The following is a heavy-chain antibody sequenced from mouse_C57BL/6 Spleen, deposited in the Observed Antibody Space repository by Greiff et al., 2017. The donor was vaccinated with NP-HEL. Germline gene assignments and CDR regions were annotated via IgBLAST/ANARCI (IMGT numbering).Heavy chain of an antibody. CDR3: ARGSWDRYYFDY. J-gene: IGHJ2*01. CDR2: INPYNGGT. CDR1: GYTFTDYY. D-gene: IGHD3-3*01. Sequence: EVQLQQSGPVLVKPGASVKMSCKASGYTFTDYYMNWVKQSHGKSLEWIGVINPYNGGTSYNQKFKGKATLTVDKSSSTAYMELNSLTSEDSAVYYCARGSWDRYYFDYWGQGTTLTVSS. V-gene: IGHV1-19*01.